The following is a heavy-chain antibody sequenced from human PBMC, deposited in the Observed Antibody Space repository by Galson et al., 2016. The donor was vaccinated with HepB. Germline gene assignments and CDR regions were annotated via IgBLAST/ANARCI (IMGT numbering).Heavy chain of an antibody. CDR2: IYYSGGT. J-gene: IGHJ5*02. V-gene: IGHV4-59*01. CDR1: GGSISSYY. D-gene: IGHD2-15*01. Sequence: SETLSLTCTVSGGSISSYYWSWIRQPPGKGLEWIGYIYYSGGTNYNPSLKSRVTISVDRSKNQFSLKLSSVTAADTAVYYCARRIIGNWFDPWGQGTLVTVSS. CDR3: ARRIIGNWFDP.